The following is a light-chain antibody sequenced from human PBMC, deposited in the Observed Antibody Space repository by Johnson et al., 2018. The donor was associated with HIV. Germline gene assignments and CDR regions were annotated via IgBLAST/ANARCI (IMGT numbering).Light chain of an antibody. CDR3: GTWDSSLSAFYV. Sequence: QSVLTQPPSVSAAPGQKVTISCSASSSNIVNIYISWYQHLPGTAPKLLIYDNHKRPSGIPDRFSGSKSGTSVTLAITGLQTGDEADYYCGTWDSSLSAFYVFGTGTKVTVL. CDR2: DNH. CDR1: SSNIVNIY. V-gene: IGLV1-51*01. J-gene: IGLJ1*01.